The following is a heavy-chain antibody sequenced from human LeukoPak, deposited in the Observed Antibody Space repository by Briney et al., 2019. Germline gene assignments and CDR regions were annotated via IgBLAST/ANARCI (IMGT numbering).Heavy chain of an antibody. J-gene: IGHJ5*02. Sequence: GESLKISCKGSGYSFTSYWIGWVRQMPAKGLEWMGIIYPVDSDTKYIPSFQGQVTISADKSISTAYLQWRSLKASDTAMYYCAPYRPVRGYSNYPNWFDPWGQGTLVTVSS. CDR3: APYRPVRGYSNYPNWFDP. CDR2: IYPVDSDT. D-gene: IGHD4-11*01. CDR1: GYSFTSYW. V-gene: IGHV5-51*01.